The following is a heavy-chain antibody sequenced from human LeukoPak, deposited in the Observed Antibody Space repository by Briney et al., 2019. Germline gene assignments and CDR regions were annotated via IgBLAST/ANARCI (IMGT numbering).Heavy chain of an antibody. J-gene: IGHJ5*02. Sequence: ASVKVSCKASGYTFTGYYMHWVRQAPGQGLERMGWINPNSGGTNYAQKFQGRVTMTRDTSISTAYMELSRLRSDDTAVYYCARCPVYVVVVPAAMVWFDPWGQGTLVTVSS. V-gene: IGHV1-2*02. D-gene: IGHD2-2*01. CDR3: ARCPVYVVVVPAAMVWFDP. CDR1: GYTFTGYY. CDR2: INPNSGGT.